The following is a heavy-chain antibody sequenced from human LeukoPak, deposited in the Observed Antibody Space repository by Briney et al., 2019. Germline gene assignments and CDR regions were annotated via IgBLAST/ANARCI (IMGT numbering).Heavy chain of an antibody. CDR3: AKDFRRDGYMAPGEYFDY. Sequence: GGSLRLSCAASGFTFSSYGMHWVRQAPGKGLEWVAFIRYDGSNKYYADSVKGRFTISRDNSKNTVYPQMNSLRAEDTAVYYCAKDFRRDGYMAPGEYFDYWGQGTLVTVSS. CDR2: IRYDGSNK. J-gene: IGHJ4*02. D-gene: IGHD5-24*01. V-gene: IGHV3-30*02. CDR1: GFTFSSYG.